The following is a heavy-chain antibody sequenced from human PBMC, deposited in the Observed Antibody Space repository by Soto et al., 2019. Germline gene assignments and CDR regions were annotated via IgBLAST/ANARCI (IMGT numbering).Heavy chain of an antibody. CDR1: GGSISSGGYY. J-gene: IGHJ3*02. D-gene: IGHD3-3*01. CDR3: ARDSRDFWSGSRAFDI. CDR2: IYYSGST. V-gene: IGHV4-31*03. Sequence: QVQLQESGPGLVKPSQTLSLTCTVSGGSISSGGYYWSWIRQHPGKGLEWIGYIYYSGSTYYNPSLKSRVTIAVDTSKNQFSLKLSSVTAADTAVYYCARDSRDFWSGSRAFDIWGQGTMVTVSS.